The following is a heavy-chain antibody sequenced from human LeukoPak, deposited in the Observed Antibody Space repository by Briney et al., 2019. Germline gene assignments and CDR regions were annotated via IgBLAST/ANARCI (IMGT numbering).Heavy chain of an antibody. CDR2: IYYSGST. CDR1: GGSISSSSYY. Sequence: SETLSLTCAVSGGSISSSSYYWGWIRQPPGKGLEWIGSIYYSGSTYYNPSLKSRVTISVDTSKNQFSLKLSSVTAADTAVYYCARGIAVAGNDAFDIWGQGTMVTVSS. J-gene: IGHJ3*02. D-gene: IGHD6-19*01. CDR3: ARGIAVAGNDAFDI. V-gene: IGHV4-39*01.